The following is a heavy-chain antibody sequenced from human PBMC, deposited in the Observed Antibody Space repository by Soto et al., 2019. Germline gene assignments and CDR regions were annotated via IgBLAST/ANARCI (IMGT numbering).Heavy chain of an antibody. CDR1: GFTFSSYA. CDR3: XRXXXXXXXPXDAFDI. J-gene: IGHJ3*02. Sequence: QVQLVESGGGVVQPGRSLRLSCAASGFTFSSYAMHWVRQAPGKGLEWXAVISYDGSNKYYADSVKGRFTISRDNSKNTLYLQMNSLRAEDTAVYXCXRXXXXXXXPXDAFDIWGQGTMVTVSS. V-gene: IGHV3-30-3*01. CDR2: ISYDGSNK.